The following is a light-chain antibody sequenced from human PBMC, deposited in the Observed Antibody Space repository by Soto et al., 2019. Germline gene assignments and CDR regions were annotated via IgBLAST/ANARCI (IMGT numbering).Light chain of an antibody. Sequence: QSVLTQPASVSGSPGQSIAISCTGTSSDVGGFNYVSWYQQHPGKAPKFMIYDVSSRPSGVSDRFSGSKSGNTASLTISGLQAEDEADYYCALYITSSTYVFGTGTKVTVL. V-gene: IGLV2-14*03. CDR3: ALYITSSTYV. CDR2: DVS. CDR1: SSDVGGFNY. J-gene: IGLJ1*01.